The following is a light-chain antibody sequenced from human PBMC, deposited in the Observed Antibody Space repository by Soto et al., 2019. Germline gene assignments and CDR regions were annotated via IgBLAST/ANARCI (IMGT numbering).Light chain of an antibody. V-gene: IGLV1-40*01. J-gene: IGLJ2*01. CDR1: SCNIGSFYD. CDR3: QSYDNSLSHVV. Sequence: QSVLTQPPSVSGAPGQRVTIPCTGSSCNIGSFYDVHWYQQLPGTVPKLLIYGDNNRPSGVPDRFSGSKSGTSASLAITGLQPEDEADYYCQSYDNSLSHVVFGGGTKVTVL. CDR2: GDN.